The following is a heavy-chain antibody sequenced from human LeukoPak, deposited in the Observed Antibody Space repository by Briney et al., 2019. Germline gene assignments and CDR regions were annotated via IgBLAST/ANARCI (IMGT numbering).Heavy chain of an antibody. CDR3: ARDKEVGDSFFNY. J-gene: IGHJ4*02. D-gene: IGHD3-10*01. V-gene: IGHV3-7*03. CDR2: IKQDGSEM. Sequence: GGSLRLPCVASGFTFSNYWMSWVRQAPGKGLEWVANIKQDGSEMYYVDSVKGRFTISRDNAKNSLYLQMNGLRAEDTAVYYCARDKEVGDSFFNYWGQGTLVTVSS. CDR1: GFTFSNYW.